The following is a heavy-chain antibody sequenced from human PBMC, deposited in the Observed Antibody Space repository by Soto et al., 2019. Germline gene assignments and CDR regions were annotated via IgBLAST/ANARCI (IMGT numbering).Heavy chain of an antibody. J-gene: IGHJ3*02. CDR2: IIPIFGTA. V-gene: IGHV1-69*13. CDR3: ARDRGEMAVTGDAFDI. Sequence: SVKVSCKASGGTFSSYAISWVRRAPGQGLEWMGGIIPIFGTANYAQKFQGRVTITADESTSTAYMELSSLRSEDTAVYYCARDRGEMAVTGDAFDIWGQGTMVTVSS. D-gene: IGHD3-16*01. CDR1: GGTFSSYA.